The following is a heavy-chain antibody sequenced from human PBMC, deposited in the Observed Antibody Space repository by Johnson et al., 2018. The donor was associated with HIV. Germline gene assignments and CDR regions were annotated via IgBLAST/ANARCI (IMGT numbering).Heavy chain of an antibody. V-gene: IGHV3-33*03. CDR1: GFTFSSYG. CDR3: ANTRTVVGASF. D-gene: IGHD1-26*01. J-gene: IGHJ3*01. CDR2: IRYDGSNK. Sequence: VQLVESGGGVVQPGRSLRLSCAASGFTFSSYGMHWVRQAPGKWLEWVAFIRYDGSNKYYADSVKGRFTISRDNAKNSLYLQMNSLRADDTALYYCANTRTVVGASFWGQGTMVTVSS.